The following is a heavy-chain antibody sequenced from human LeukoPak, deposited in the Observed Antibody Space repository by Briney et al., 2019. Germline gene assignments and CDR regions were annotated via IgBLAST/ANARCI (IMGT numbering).Heavy chain of an antibody. CDR2: IYYSGST. CDR3: ARPLYYYDSSGYHF. CDR1: GGSISSSTYY. J-gene: IGHJ4*02. V-gene: IGHV4-39*01. Sequence: SETLSLTCTVSGGSISSSTYYWGWIRQPPGKGLEWIGSIYYSGSTYYNPSLKSRVTISVDTSKNQFSLKLSSVTAADTAVYYCARPLYYYDSSGYHFWGQGTLVTVSS. D-gene: IGHD3-22*01.